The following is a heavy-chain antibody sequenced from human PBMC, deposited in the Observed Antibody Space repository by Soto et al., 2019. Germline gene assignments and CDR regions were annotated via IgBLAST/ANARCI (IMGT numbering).Heavy chain of an antibody. J-gene: IGHJ5*02. CDR3: ARERSAAGAGWFDP. D-gene: IGHD6-13*01. CDR2: MNPNSGNT. CDR1: GYTFTSYD. Sequence: QVQLVQSGAEVKKPGASVKVSCKASGYTFTSYDINWVRQATGQGLEWMGWMNPNSGNTDYAQKFQCRVTMTSNTSISTAYMELSSLRPEDTAVYYCARERSAAGAGWFDPWGQGTLVTVSS. V-gene: IGHV1-8*01.